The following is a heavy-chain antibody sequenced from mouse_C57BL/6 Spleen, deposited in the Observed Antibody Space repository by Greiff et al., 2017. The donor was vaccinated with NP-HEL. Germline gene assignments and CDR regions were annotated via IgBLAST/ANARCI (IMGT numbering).Heavy chain of an antibody. CDR1: GYTFTDYY. J-gene: IGHJ2*01. V-gene: IGHV1-19*01. CDR2: INPYNGGT. D-gene: IGHD1-1*01. CDR3: ARDTTVVATGRGVDY. Sequence: EVKLQESGPVLVKPGASVKMSCKASGYTFTDYYMNWVKQSHGKSLEWIGVINPYNGGTSYNQKFKGKATLTVDKSSSTAYMELNSLTSEDSAVYYCARDTTVVATGRGVDYWGQGTTLTVSS.